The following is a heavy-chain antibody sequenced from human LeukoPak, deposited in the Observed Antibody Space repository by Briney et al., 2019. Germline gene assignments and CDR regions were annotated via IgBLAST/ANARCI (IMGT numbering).Heavy chain of an antibody. V-gene: IGHV4-4*02. Sequence: SGTLSLTCAVSGGSISSSNWWSWVRQPPGKGLEWIGEIYHSGSTNYNPSLRRRVTISVDKSKNQFSLKLSSVTAADTAVYYCARGGSIAALYYFDYWGQGTLVTVSS. CDR1: GGSISSSNW. D-gene: IGHD6-6*01. CDR3: ARGGSIAALYYFDY. J-gene: IGHJ4*02. CDR2: IYHSGST.